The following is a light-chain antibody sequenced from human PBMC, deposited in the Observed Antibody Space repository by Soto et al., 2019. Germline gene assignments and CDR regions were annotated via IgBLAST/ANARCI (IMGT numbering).Light chain of an antibody. V-gene: IGKV1-9*01. CDR2: AAS. Sequence: DIQLPQSPSVLSASVGDRVTITCRASQGISSYLAWYQQKPGKAPKLLIYAASTLQSGVPSRFSGSGSGTEFTLTISSLQPEDFATYYCQQLNSYPRITFGQGTRLEIK. CDR1: QGISSY. J-gene: IGKJ5*01. CDR3: QQLNSYPRIT.